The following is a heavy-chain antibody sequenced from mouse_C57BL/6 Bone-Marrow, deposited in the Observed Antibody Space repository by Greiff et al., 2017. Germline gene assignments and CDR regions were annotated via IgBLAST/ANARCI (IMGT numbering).Heavy chain of an antibody. D-gene: IGHD4-1*01. CDR1: GFTFSSYA. V-gene: IGHV5-4*03. CDR2: ISDGGSYT. J-gene: IGHJ4*01. Sequence: EVKLVESGGGLVKPGGSLKLSCAASGFTFSSYAMSWVRQTPEKRLEWVATISDGGSYTYYPDNVKGRFTISRDNAKNNLYLQMSHLKSEDTAMYYCARGWDYYAMDHWGQGTSVTVSS. CDR3: ARGWDYYAMDH.